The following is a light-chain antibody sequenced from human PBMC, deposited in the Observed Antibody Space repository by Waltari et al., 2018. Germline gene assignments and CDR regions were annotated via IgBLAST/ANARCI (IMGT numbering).Light chain of an antibody. CDR3: QQYHEWPYT. J-gene: IGKJ2*01. CDR1: QSVSNN. V-gene: IGKV3-15*01. Sequence: EIVMIQSPATLSVSPGESATLSCRASQSVSNNVAWYQQTPGRAPRLLIYAAFSTSTNIPPRFAGSGSGTEFSHTIGSLQSEDFAVYYCQQYHEWPYTFGQGTTVEIK. CDR2: AAF.